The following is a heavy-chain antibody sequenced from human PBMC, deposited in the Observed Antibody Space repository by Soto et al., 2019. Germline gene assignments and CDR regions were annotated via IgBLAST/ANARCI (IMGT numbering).Heavy chain of an antibody. CDR1: GFTFDDYA. V-gene: IGHV3-43D*04. CDR3: AKDMEGNRNYDFWSGYYGNYYYYGMDV. CDR2: ISWDGGST. Sequence: SGGSLRLSCAASGFTFDDYAMHWVRQAPGKGLEWVSLISWDGGSTYYADSVKGRFTISRDNSKNSLYLQMNSLRAEDTALYYCAKDMEGNRNYDFWSGYYGNYYYYGMDVWGQGTTVTVSS. D-gene: IGHD3-3*01. J-gene: IGHJ6*02.